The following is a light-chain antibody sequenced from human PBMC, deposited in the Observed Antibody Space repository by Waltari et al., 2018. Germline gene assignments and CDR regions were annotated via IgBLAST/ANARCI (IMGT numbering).Light chain of an antibody. V-gene: IGKV3-20*01. Sequence: IVLTHSPHTLSLSPGQRDTLSCKASQTINNNFLVWYQQKPGQAPRLLIHGASSRATGFPDRFSGSGSGTDFTLTISSLEPEDVAVYYCQQYDGSVLTFGGGTKVEI. CDR1: QTINNNF. J-gene: IGKJ4*01. CDR3: QQYDGSVLT. CDR2: GAS.